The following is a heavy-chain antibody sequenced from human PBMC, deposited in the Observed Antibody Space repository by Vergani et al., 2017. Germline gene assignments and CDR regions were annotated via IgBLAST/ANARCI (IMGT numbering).Heavy chain of an antibody. CDR2: ISAYNGNT. V-gene: IGHV1-18*04. Sequence: QVQLVQSGAEVKKPGASVKVSCKASGYTFTSYGISWVRQAPGQGLEWMGWISAYNGNTKYAQKLQGRVTMTTDTSTSTVYMELSSLRSEDTAIYYCARGDYGILTGYRYWGQGTLVTVSA. J-gene: IGHJ4*02. CDR3: ARGDYGILTGYRY. CDR1: GYTFTSYG. D-gene: IGHD3-9*01.